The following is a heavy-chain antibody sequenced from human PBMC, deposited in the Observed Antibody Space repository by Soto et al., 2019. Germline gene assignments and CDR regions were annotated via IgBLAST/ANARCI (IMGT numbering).Heavy chain of an antibody. CDR3: AKNQGVELVPLATVDWFDP. CDR2: ISGSGFKK. CDR1: GFIFENFG. Sequence: LRLSCAASGFIFENFGMSWVRQAPGKGLEWISSISGSGFKKYYADSVKGRFTISRDDSKSTVYLELNNLSAEDTAVYHCAKNQGVELVPLATVDWFDPWGQGSVVTVSS. V-gene: IGHV3-23*01. D-gene: IGHD1-26*01. J-gene: IGHJ5*02.